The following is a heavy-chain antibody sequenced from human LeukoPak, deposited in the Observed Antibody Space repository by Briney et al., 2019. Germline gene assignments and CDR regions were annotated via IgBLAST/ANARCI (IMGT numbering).Heavy chain of an antibody. Sequence: PGGSLRLSCAASGLTFSDYYMSGIRQAPGKGLEWLSYISSAGNYTNYADSVKGRFTISRDNAKNSLSLQMNSLRAEDTALYYCARSRISVSGSFDSWGQGTLVTVSS. V-gene: IGHV3-11*03. J-gene: IGHJ4*02. CDR1: GLTFSDYY. CDR2: ISSAGNYT. CDR3: ARSRISVSGSFDS. D-gene: IGHD6-19*01.